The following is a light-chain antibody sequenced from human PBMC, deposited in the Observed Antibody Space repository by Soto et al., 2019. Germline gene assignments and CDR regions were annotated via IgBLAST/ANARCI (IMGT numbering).Light chain of an antibody. CDR2: KVS. CDR3: QQYNTYPWT. J-gene: IGKJ1*01. Sequence: DLQMTQSPSTLSASVGDRVTITCRASQSTNSWLAWYQQKPGKAPKILIYKVSDLESGVPSRFSGSGSGTECTLTISSLQPDDCATYYCQQYNTYPWTFGQGTKVEIK. V-gene: IGKV1-5*03. CDR1: QSTNSW.